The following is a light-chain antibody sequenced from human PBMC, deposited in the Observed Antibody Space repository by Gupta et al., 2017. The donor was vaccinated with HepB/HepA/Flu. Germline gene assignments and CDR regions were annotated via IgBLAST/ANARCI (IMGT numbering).Light chain of an antibody. J-gene: IGKJ4*01. CDR2: AAS. CDR3: QQSDTTPQA. CDR1: QSISSY. V-gene: IGKV1-39*01. Sequence: DIQMTQSPSSLSASVGDRVTITCRASQSISSYLNWYQQKPGKAPKLLIYAASRSQSGLPSRFSGSASATDFTLTISMLPPEDFATYYCQQSDTTPQAFGGGTKVEIK.